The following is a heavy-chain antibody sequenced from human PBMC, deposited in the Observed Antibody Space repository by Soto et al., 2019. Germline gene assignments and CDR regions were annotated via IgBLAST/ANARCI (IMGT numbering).Heavy chain of an antibody. J-gene: IGHJ5*02. V-gene: IGHV1-3*01. CDR3: ARDEVLRGIVTTEEGWFDP. D-gene: IGHD4-4*01. Sequence: ASVKVSCKASGYTFTSYAMHWVRQAPGQRLEWMGWINAGNGNTKYSQKFQGRVTITRDTSASTAYMELSSLRSEDTAVYYCARDEVLRGIVTTEEGWFDPWGQGTLVTVSS. CDR2: INAGNGNT. CDR1: GYTFTSYA.